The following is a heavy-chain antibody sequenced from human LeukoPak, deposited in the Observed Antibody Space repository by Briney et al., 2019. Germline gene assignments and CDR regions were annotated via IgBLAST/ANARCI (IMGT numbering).Heavy chain of an antibody. CDR3: ARVPGYNAAFDI. J-gene: IGHJ3*02. V-gene: IGHV4-30-2*01. CDR2: VYHSGST. D-gene: IGHD1-1*01. CDR1: GGSISSCGYY. Sequence: KPSQTLSLTCTVSGGSISSCGYYWSWIRQPPGKGLEWIGNVYHSGSTYYNPSLKSRVTTSVDKSKNQLSLNLTSVIAADTAVYYCARVPGYNAAFDIWGQGTMVTVYS.